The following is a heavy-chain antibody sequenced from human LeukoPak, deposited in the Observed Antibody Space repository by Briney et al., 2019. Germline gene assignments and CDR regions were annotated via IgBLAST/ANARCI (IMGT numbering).Heavy chain of an antibody. D-gene: IGHD1-7*01. CDR3: AREEGVGTTSPYHYYLDV. Sequence: GGSLRLSCAAFGFTVSSNYMSWVRQAPGKGLEWVSAISGSGGSTYYADSVKGRFTISRDNAKNSLYLQMNSLRAEDTAVYYCAREEGVGTTSPYHYYLDVWGKGTTVTVSS. V-gene: IGHV3-23*01. CDR1: GFTVSSNY. J-gene: IGHJ6*03. CDR2: ISGSGGST.